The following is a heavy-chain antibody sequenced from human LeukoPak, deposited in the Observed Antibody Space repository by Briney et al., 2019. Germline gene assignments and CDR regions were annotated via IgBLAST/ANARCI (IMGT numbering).Heavy chain of an antibody. Sequence: GGSLRLSCAASVFTFSSYAMSWVRQAPGKGLEWVSAISGSGGSTYYADSVKGRFTISRDNSKNTLYLQMNSLRAEDTAVYYCAKATDDFWSGYYDYYYYGMDVWGQGTTVTVSS. CDR1: VFTFSSYA. CDR2: ISGSGGST. V-gene: IGHV3-23*01. CDR3: AKATDDFWSGYYDYYYYGMDV. D-gene: IGHD3-3*01. J-gene: IGHJ6*02.